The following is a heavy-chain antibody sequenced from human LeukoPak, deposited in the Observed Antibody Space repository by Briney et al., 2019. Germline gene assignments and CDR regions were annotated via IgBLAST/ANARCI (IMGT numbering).Heavy chain of an antibody. V-gene: IGHV4-38-2*02. J-gene: IGHJ4*02. D-gene: IGHD1-1*01. CDR2: IYTSGST. CDR1: GYSISSGYY. Sequence: SETLSLTCTVSGYSISSGYYWGWIRQPPGKGLEWIGRIYTSGSTNYNPSLKSRVTISVDTSKNQFSLKLSSVTAADTAVYYCASARYNWNDGERVDYWGQGTLVTVSS. CDR3: ASARYNWNDGERVDY.